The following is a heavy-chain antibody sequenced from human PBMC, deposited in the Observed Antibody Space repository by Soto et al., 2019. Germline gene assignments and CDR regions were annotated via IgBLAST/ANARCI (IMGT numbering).Heavy chain of an antibody. CDR2: IYYSGST. CDR1: GGSISSYY. V-gene: IGHV4-59*08. CDR3: ARGSTGYSSTCYRY. D-gene: IGHD6-13*01. Sequence: SETLSLTCTVSGGSISSYYWSWLRQPPGKGLEWIGYIYYSGSTNYNPSLKSRVTISVDTSKNQFSLKLSSVTAADTAVYYCARGSTGYSSTCYRYWGQGTLVTVSP. J-gene: IGHJ4*02.